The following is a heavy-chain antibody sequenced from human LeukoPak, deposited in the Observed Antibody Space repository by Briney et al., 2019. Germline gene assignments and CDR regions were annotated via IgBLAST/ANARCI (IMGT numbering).Heavy chain of an antibody. CDR2: IRSKAYGGTT. V-gene: IGHV3-49*04. D-gene: IGHD1-1*01. J-gene: IGHJ4*02. CDR3: TRVKYGRVLDY. CDR1: GFTFGDYA. Sequence: GGSLRLSCTASGFTFGDYAMSWVRQAPGKGLEWVGFIRSKAYGGTTEYAASVKGRFTISRDDSKSIAYLQMNSLKTEDTAVYYCTRVKYGRVLDYWGQGTLVTVSS.